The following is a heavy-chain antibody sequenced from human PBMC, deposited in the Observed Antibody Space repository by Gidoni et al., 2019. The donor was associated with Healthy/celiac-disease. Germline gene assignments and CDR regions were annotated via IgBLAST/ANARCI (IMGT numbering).Heavy chain of an antibody. CDR1: VFTFSSYS. V-gene: IGHV3-23*01. J-gene: IGHJ4*02. Sequence: EVQLLEFGGGLVQPGGSLRLPCAASVFTFSSYSRCWVRQAPGKGLDWVSAISGSGGSTYYADSVKGRFTISRDNSKNALYLQMNSLRAEDTAVYYCAKDGALYDVLTGYLDYWGQGTLVTVSS. D-gene: IGHD3-9*01. CDR3: AKDGALYDVLTGYLDY. CDR2: ISGSGGST.